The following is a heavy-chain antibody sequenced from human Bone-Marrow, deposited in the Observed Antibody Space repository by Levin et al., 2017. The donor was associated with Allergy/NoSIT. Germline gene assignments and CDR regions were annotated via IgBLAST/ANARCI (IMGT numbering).Heavy chain of an antibody. J-gene: IGHJ4*02. D-gene: IGHD6-13*01. Sequence: LSLTCAASGFTFSSYSMNWVRRAPGKGLEWVSSITWNSNSIDYGDSVKGRFTISRDNAKNFLYLHMNSLRVEDTAVYYCAKGSSSLYSYFDSWGQGTLVTVSS. V-gene: IGHV3-9*01. CDR1: GFTFSSYS. CDR2: ITWNSNSI. CDR3: AKGSSSLYSYFDS.